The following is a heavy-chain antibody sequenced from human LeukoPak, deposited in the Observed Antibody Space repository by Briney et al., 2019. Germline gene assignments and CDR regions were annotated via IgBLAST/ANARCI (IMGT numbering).Heavy chain of an antibody. CDR3: ARTGVLDYLYYFDY. D-gene: IGHD2-2*03. V-gene: IGHV4-61*02. CDR2: IYTSGST. Sequence: PSETLSLTCTVSGYSINSGYYWSWIRPPAGKGLEWIGRIYTSGSTNYNPSLKSRVTISVDTSKNQFSLKLSSVTAADTAVYYCARTGVLDYLYYFDYWGQGTLVTVSS. J-gene: IGHJ4*02. CDR1: GYSINSGYY.